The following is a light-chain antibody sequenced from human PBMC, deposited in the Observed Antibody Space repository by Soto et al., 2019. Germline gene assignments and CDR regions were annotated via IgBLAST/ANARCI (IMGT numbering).Light chain of an antibody. CDR2: GNS. Sequence: QSVLTQPPSVSGAPGQRVTISCTGSSSNIGAGYDVQGYQQLPGTAPKLLIYGNSNRPSGVPDRFSGSKSGTSASLAITGLQAEDEADYYCQSYDSSLSGIFGGGTKLTVL. V-gene: IGLV1-40*01. CDR3: QSYDSSLSGI. J-gene: IGLJ2*01. CDR1: SSNIGAGYD.